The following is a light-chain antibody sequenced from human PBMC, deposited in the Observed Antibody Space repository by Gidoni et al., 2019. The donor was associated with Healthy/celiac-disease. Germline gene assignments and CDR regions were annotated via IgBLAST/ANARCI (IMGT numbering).Light chain of an antibody. CDR3: NSRDSSGNHLVV. J-gene: IGLJ2*01. Sequence: SSELTQDPAVSVALAQTVRITCQGASLRSYYASWYQQKPGHAPVLVIYGKNNRPAGIPDRFSGSSSGNTASLTITGAQAEDEADYYCNSRDSSGNHLVVFGGGTKLTVL. V-gene: IGLV3-19*01. CDR1: SLRSYY. CDR2: GKN.